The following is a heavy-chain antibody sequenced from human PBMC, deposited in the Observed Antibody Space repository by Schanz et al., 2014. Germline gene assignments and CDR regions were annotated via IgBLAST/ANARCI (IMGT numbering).Heavy chain of an antibody. J-gene: IGHJ5*02. CDR1: GGSINSGGYR. V-gene: IGHV4-39*02. D-gene: IGHD3-10*01. CDR2: MYSSGST. CDR3: ARLRGGGVIITT. Sequence: QLQLQESGPGLVKASETLSLTCSVSGGSINSGGYRWGWIRQPPGKGLEWIGTMYSSGSTYYNPSSKGGATIPETTSRNHSPMKGLSVTAADTALYYCARLRGGGVIITTWGQGTLVTVSS.